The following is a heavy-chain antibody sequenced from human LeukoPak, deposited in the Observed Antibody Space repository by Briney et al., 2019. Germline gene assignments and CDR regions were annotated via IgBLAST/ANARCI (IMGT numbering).Heavy chain of an antibody. CDR2: IYTSGST. V-gene: IGHV4-61*02. CDR3: ARVLLYDFWSGYLPPYYYMDV. D-gene: IGHD3-3*01. CDR1: GGSISSGSYY. Sequence: SETLSLTCTVSGGSISSGSYYWSWIRQPAGKGLEWIGRIYTSGSTNYNPSLKSRVTISVDTSKNQFSLKLSSVTAADTAVYYCARVLLYDFWSGYLPPYYYMDVWGKGTTVTVSS. J-gene: IGHJ6*03.